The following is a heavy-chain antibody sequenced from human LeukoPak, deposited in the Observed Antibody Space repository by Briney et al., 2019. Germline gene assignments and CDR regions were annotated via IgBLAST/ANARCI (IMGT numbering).Heavy chain of an antibody. Sequence: GGSLRLSCAASGFTFSSYSMIWVRQAPGKGLEWISYISTGSSTTYYADSVKGRFTISRDDARTSLYLQMNSLRAEDTAGYYCVKEMGYCSVGGCYRLLHAWGQGTLVTVSS. CDR3: VKEMGYCSVGGCYRLLHA. D-gene: IGHD2-15*01. CDR1: GFTFSSYS. CDR2: ISTGSSTT. V-gene: IGHV3-48*01. J-gene: IGHJ5*02.